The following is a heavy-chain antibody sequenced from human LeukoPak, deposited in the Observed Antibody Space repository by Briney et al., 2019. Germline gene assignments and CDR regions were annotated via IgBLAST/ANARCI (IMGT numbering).Heavy chain of an antibody. D-gene: IGHD1-1*01. CDR3: ARYPLSYSNNWHYYFDH. V-gene: IGHV1-18*01. Sequence: GASVKVSCKASGYTFTSYGVSWVRQAPGQGLEWKGWISGTNGNTNYAQKLQGRVTMTTDTSTSTAYMELRSLRSDDTAVYYCARYPLSYSNNWHYYFDHWGQGTLLTASA. CDR2: ISGTNGNT. J-gene: IGHJ4*02. CDR1: GYTFTSYG.